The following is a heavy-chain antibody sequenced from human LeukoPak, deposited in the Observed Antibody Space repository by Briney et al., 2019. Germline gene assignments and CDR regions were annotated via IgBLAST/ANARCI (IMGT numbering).Heavy chain of an antibody. J-gene: IGHJ4*02. Sequence: PGGSLRLSCAASGFTFSTYWMSWVRQAPGKGLEWVANINQAGSEKYYVDSVKGRFTISRDNAKNSLYLQTNSLRAEDTAVYYCASLMARGVIWIDYWGQGTLVIVSS. V-gene: IGHV3-7*03. CDR3: ASLMARGVIWIDY. CDR1: GFTFSTYW. CDR2: INQAGSEK. D-gene: IGHD3-10*01.